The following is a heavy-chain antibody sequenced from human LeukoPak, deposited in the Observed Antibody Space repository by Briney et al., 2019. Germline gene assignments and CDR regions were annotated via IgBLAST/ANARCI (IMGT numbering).Heavy chain of an antibody. CDR1: GFTFSSYW. V-gene: IGHV3-7*01. J-gene: IGHJ3*02. Sequence: GGSLRLSCAASGFTFSSYWMSWVRQAPGKGLEWVANIKQDGSEKYYVDSVKVRFTISRDNAKNSLYLQMNSLRAEDTAVYYCVGFWSGYPTHAFDIWGQGTMVTVSS. CDR3: VGFWSGYPTHAFDI. D-gene: IGHD3-3*01. CDR2: IKQDGSEK.